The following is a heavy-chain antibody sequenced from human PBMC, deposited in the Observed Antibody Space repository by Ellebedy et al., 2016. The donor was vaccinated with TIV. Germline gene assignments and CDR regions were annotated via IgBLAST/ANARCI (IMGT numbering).Heavy chain of an antibody. V-gene: IGHV4-59*08. CDR3: ARHQRNRSWFGP. CDR1: GFTFSNYA. Sequence: MPGGSLRLSCAASGFTFSNYAMNWVRQPPGKGLEWIASIYYTGTTNYNPSLKSRATISVDTSRNQFYLNLTSVTPADTAVFFCARHQRNRSWFGPWGQGTLVTVSS. J-gene: IGHJ5*02. D-gene: IGHD3-10*01. CDR2: IYYTGTT.